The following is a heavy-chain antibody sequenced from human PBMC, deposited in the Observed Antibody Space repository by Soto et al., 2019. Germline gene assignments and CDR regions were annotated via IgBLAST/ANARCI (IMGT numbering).Heavy chain of an antibody. CDR2: ISHSGGT. V-gene: IGHV4-34*01. D-gene: IGHD5-12*01. Sequence: SETLSLTCAVYGGSFSDYYWSWVRQPPGKGLEWIGEISHSGGTNSNPSLKSRVTISVDRSKNQFSLQLSSVTAADTAVYYCARGDAVATINYYYYYMDVWGKGTPVTVSS. J-gene: IGHJ6*03. CDR3: ARGDAVATINYYYYYMDV. CDR1: GGSFSDYY.